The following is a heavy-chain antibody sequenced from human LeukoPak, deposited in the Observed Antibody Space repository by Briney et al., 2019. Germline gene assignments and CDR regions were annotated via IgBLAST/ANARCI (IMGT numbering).Heavy chain of an antibody. D-gene: IGHD3-16*01. CDR1: GYTFTSYG. CDR2: MNPNSGNT. Sequence: ASVKVSCKASGYTFTSYGINWVRQATGQGLEWMGWMNPNSGNTGYAQKFQGRVTITRNTSISTAYMELSSLRSEDTAVYYCARGVMNPTSFGRVSYYYYYYMDVWGKGTTVTVSS. V-gene: IGHV1-8*03. CDR3: ARGVMNPTSFGRVSYYYYYYMDV. J-gene: IGHJ6*03.